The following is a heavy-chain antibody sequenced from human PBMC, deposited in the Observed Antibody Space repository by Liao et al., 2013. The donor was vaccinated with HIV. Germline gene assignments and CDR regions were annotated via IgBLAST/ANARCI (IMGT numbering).Heavy chain of an antibody. V-gene: IGHV4-59*12. CDR2: IYYSGST. J-gene: IGHJ6*03. Sequence: QVQLQESGSGLVKPSESLSLTCTVSGASINSYYWSWIRQPPGKGLEWIGYIYYSGSTYYNPSLKSRVTISVDTSKNQFSLKLSSVTAADTAVYYCARGLRRGSRNYYYYYMDVWGKGTTVTVSS. CDR3: ARGLRRGSRNYYYYYMDV. D-gene: IGHD3-10*01. CDR1: GASINSYY.